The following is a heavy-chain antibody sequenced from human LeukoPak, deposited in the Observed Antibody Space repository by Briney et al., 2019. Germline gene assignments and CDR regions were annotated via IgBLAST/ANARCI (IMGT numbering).Heavy chain of an antibody. CDR1: GFTVSSDY. CDR2: IYDSGTT. V-gene: IGHV3-53*01. CDR3: AGRRSSGWYAY. J-gene: IGHJ4*02. Sequence: GGSLRLSCATSGFTVSSDYMSWVRQAPGKGLEWVSVIYDSGTTYYADSVKGRFLIFRDTSKNTVDLQMNSLRVEDTAVYYCAGRRSSGWYAYWGQGTLVTVSS. D-gene: IGHD6-19*01.